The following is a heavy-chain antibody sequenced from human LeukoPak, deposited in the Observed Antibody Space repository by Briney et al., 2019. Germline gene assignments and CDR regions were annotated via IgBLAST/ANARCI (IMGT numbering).Heavy chain of an antibody. V-gene: IGHV3-23*05. Sequence: GPLRLSCAASGFNFRSFGMNWVRQAPGKGLERASGIYTNGRTRYADAVEGRFTISRDNSKNTLYLQMHSLRVEDTAVYYCAHLVWEYVGGLDVWGQGTTVTVSS. CDR1: GFNFRSFG. CDR3: AHLVWEYVGGLDV. CDR2: IYTNGRT. D-gene: IGHD1-26*01. J-gene: IGHJ6*02.